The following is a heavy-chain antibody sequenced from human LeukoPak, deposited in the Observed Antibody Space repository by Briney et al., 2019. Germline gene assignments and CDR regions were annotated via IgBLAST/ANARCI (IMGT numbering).Heavy chain of an antibody. CDR3: ARGKRMVRGVIIKSVYYMDV. CDR1: GYTFTSYD. V-gene: IGHV1-8*03. D-gene: IGHD3-10*01. CDR2: MNPNSGNT. J-gene: IGHJ6*03. Sequence: ASVKVSCKASGYTFTSYDINWVRQATGQGLEWMGWMNPNSGNTGYAQKFQGRVTITRNTSISTAHMELSSLRSEDTAVYYCARGKRMVRGVIIKSVYYMDVWGKGTTVTVSS.